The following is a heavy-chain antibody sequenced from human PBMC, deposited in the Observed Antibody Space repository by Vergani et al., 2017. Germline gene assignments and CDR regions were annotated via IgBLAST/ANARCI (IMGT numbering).Heavy chain of an antibody. CDR3: ARNRAIELAGRMHYYYAIDV. D-gene: IGHD5-24*01. V-gene: IGHV4-39*01. CDR2: IYDNGNT. CDR1: GVSIKSSSYY. J-gene: IGHJ6*02. Sequence: QLQLQESGPGLVKPSETLSLTCAVSGVSIKSSSYYWGWICQSPGKGLEWIGSIYDNGNTYYNPSLKSRVAISVDTSKNQVSLNLGSVTAADTAVYYCARNRAIELAGRMHYYYAIDVWGQGTTVTVSS.